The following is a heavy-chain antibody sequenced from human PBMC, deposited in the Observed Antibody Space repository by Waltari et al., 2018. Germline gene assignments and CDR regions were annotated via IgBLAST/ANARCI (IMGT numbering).Heavy chain of an antibody. CDR1: GGTFSSYA. Sequence: QVQLVQSGAEVKKPGSSVKVSCKASGGTFSSYAISWVRQAPGQGLEWMGGIIPILGIANYAQKFQGRVTITADESTSTAYMELSSLRSEDTAVYYCARDESGIAVAGNWFDPWGQGTLVTVSS. J-gene: IGHJ5*02. V-gene: IGHV1-69*04. CDR2: IIPILGIA. D-gene: IGHD6-19*01. CDR3: ARDESGIAVAGNWFDP.